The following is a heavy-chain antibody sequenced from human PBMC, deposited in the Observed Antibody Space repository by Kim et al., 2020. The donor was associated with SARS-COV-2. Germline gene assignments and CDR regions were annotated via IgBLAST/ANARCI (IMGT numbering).Heavy chain of an antibody. CDR1: GFTFSSYD. CDR3: SRGPLDEGIRDTNGYYDV. CDR2: IGTKADT. V-gene: IGHV3-13*04. D-gene: IGHD3-10*01. Sequence: GGSLRLSCAASGFTFSSYDMHWVRQGPEKGLEWVSSIGTKADTYYPDSLKDRLTISSENAKDSFYLLMNSMIAADTAAFYYSRGPLDEGIRDTNGYYDV. J-gene: IGHJ6*01.